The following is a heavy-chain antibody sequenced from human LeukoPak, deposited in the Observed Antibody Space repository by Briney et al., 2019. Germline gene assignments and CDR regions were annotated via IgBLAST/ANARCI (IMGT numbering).Heavy chain of an antibody. CDR2: IYYSVST. Sequence: KPSETLSLTCTVSGGSISSGGYYWSWVRQHPGKGLEWIVYIYYSVSTYYNPSLKSRVTISVDTSKNQFSLKLSSVTAADTAVYYCARDRRVDYYFYYGMDVWGQGTTVTVSS. CDR1: GGSISSGGYY. CDR3: ARDRRVDYYFYYGMDV. J-gene: IGHJ6*02. V-gene: IGHV4-31*03.